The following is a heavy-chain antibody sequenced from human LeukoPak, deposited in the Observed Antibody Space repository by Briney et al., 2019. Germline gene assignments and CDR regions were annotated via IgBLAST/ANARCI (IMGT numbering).Heavy chain of an antibody. CDR1: GYTFSGHY. CDR2: INPSGGST. Sequence: ASVKVSCKASGYTFSGHYMHWVRQAPGQGLEWMGIINPSGGSTSYAQKFQGRVTMTRDMSTSTVYMELSSLRSEDTAVYYCARDSSPSGWYRGWFDPWGQGTLVTVSS. CDR3: ARDSSPSGWYRGWFDP. V-gene: IGHV1-46*01. D-gene: IGHD6-19*01. J-gene: IGHJ5*02.